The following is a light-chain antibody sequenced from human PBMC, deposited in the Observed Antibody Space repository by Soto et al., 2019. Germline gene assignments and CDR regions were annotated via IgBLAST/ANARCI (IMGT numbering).Light chain of an antibody. V-gene: IGLV2-23*01. CDR2: EGS. J-gene: IGLJ2*01. Sequence: QSALTQPASVSGSPGQSITISCTGTSSDVGSYNLVSWYQQHPGKAPKLMIYEGSKRPSGVSNRFSGSKSGNTASLTISGLQAEDEADYYCCSYAGRIYVVFGGGTKLTVL. CDR3: CSYAGRIYVV. CDR1: SSDVGSYNL.